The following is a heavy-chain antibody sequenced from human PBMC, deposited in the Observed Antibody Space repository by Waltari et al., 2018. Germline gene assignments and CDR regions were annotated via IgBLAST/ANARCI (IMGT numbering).Heavy chain of an antibody. CDR2: IYTSGST. V-gene: IGHV4-61*02. CDR3: ARGGGTVTPYMGY. CDR1: GGSISSGSYY. J-gene: IGHJ4*02. Sequence: QVQLQESGPGLVKPSQTLSLTCTVSGGSISSGSYYWSWIRQPAGKGLEWIGRIYTSGSTNYNPSLKSRVTISVDTSKNQFSLKLSSVTAADTAVYYCARGGGTVTPYMGYWGQGTLVTVSS. D-gene: IGHD4-17*01.